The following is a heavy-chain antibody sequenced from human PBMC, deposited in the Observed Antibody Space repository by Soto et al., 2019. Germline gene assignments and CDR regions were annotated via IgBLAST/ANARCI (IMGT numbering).Heavy chain of an antibody. CDR1: GFTFSIYA. Sequence: PGGSLRLSCAASGFTFSIYAMTWVRQSPGKGLEWVSSMSRTGDNTYYADSVKGRFTISRDNSKNTLYLQMNSLRAEDTAIYYCAKDRSNSNPLYYFDFWGPGTLVTVS. J-gene: IGHJ4*02. CDR2: MSRTGDNT. V-gene: IGHV3-23*01. CDR3: AKDRSNSNPLYYFDF. D-gene: IGHD3-22*01.